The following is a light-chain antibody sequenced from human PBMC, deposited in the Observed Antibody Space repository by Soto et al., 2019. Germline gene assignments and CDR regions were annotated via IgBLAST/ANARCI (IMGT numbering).Light chain of an antibody. V-gene: IGLV1-40*01. CDR1: SSNIGAGYN. J-gene: IGLJ2*01. CDR3: QSYDRGLSGHVV. Sequence: QSVLTQPPSVSGAPGQRVTISCTGSSSNIGAGYNVHWYQQLPGTAPKFLIYSNSNRPSGVPDRFSGSKSGTSASLAITGLQAEDEADYYCQSYDRGLSGHVVFGGGTKLTVL. CDR2: SNS.